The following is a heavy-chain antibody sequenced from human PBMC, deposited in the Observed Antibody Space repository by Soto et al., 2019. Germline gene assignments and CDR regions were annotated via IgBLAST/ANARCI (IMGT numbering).Heavy chain of an antibody. CDR1: GFTFSNAW. D-gene: IGHD3-22*01. CDR2: VKSKNDGGTT. J-gene: IGHJ4*01. CDR3: TTDSYITSIIVRFDY. V-gene: IGHV3-15*07. Sequence: PGGSLRLSCAASGFTFSNAWINWVRQAPGKGLEWVGRVKSKNDGGTTDFAAPVKGRFAISRDDSKNMVYLEMNSLQTEDTAIYYCTTDSYITSIIVRFDYRGHGTLVTVPS.